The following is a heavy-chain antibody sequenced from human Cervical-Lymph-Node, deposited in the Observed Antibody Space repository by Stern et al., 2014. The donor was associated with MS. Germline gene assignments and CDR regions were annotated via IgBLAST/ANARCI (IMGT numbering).Heavy chain of an antibody. CDR2: VHSSETS. V-gene: IGHV4-59*01. Sequence: QVQLQESGPGLVKPSETLSLTCTVSGASITDYYWNWVRQPPGKGLEWLGYVHSSETSRYNPSLHSRVTTSIDTSKNQFSLKVTSVTAADTAVYFCARWSGWTDGFDAWGQGTLVTVSS. D-gene: IGHD6-19*01. J-gene: IGHJ5*02. CDR3: ARWSGWTDGFDA. CDR1: GASITDYY.